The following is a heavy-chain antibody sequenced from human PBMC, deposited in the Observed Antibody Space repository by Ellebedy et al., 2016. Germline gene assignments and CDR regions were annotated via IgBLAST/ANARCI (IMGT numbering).Heavy chain of an antibody. Sequence: GESLKISCTASGFTFGDYAMSWFRQAPGKGLEWVGFIRSKAYGGTTEYAASVKGRFTISRDDSKSIAYLQMNSLKTEDTAVYYCTRRASSWYRAYCGGDCYMDVWGKGTTVTVSS. CDR1: GFTFGDYA. J-gene: IGHJ6*03. CDR3: TRRASSWYRAYCGGDCYMDV. D-gene: IGHD2-21*01. V-gene: IGHV3-49*03. CDR2: IRSKAYGGTT.